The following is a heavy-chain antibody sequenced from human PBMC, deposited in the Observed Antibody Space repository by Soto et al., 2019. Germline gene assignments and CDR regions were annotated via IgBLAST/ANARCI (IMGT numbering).Heavy chain of an antibody. Sequence: PSETLSLTGTVSGGSISSGGYYWSWIRQHPGKGLEGIGYIYYSGSTYYNPSLKSRVTISVDTSRNQFSLKLSSVTAADTAVYYCARSPHYYDSSGYYTPVRRYYGMDVWGQGTTVTVSS. CDR1: GGSISSGGYY. CDR2: IYYSGST. D-gene: IGHD3-22*01. CDR3: ARSPHYYDSSGYYTPVRRYYGMDV. J-gene: IGHJ6*02. V-gene: IGHV4-31*03.